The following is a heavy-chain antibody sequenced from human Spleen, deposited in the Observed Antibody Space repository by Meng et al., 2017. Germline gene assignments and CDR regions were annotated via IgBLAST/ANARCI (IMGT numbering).Heavy chain of an antibody. V-gene: IGHV1-24*01. D-gene: IGHD3-22*01. Sequence: QVPLVQFGAEGKKPGDSVKVSCNVSGYTLTELSMHWVRQAPGKGPEWMGGFDPEDGETIYAQKFQGRVTITRNTSISPAYMELSSLRSEDTAVYYCARGMPYYYDSSGYSFDYWGQGTLVTVSS. J-gene: IGHJ4*02. CDR2: FDPEDGET. CDR1: GYTLTELS. CDR3: ARGMPYYYDSSGYSFDY.